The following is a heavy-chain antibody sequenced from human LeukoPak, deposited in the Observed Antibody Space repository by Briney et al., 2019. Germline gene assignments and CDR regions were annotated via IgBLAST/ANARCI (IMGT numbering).Heavy chain of an antibody. V-gene: IGHV4-59*12. D-gene: IGHD3-22*01. Sequence: SETLSLTCTVSGGSISSYYWSWIRQPPGKGLEWIGYIYYSGSTNYNPSLKSRVTISVDTSKNQFSLKLSSVTAADTAVYYCARDGDYYDSSGYYYVGYFDLWGRGTLVTVSS. CDR1: GGSISSYY. CDR2: IYYSGST. CDR3: ARDGDYYDSSGYYYVGYFDL. J-gene: IGHJ2*01.